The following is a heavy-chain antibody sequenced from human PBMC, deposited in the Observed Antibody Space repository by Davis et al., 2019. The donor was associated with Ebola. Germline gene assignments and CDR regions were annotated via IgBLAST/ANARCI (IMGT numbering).Heavy chain of an antibody. V-gene: IGHV6-1*01. CDR3: ARGFFRDGFDV. Sequence: PSETLSLTCAISGDTVSGNSGAWNWIRQSPSRGLEWLGRTYYSSKWYKDYAVSVKSRITVDPDTSKNQFSLQLNSVTPEDTAVYYCARGFFRDGFDVWDQGTVITVSS. CDR1: GDTVSGNSGA. J-gene: IGHJ3*01. CDR2: TYYSSKWYK. D-gene: IGHD3-3*01.